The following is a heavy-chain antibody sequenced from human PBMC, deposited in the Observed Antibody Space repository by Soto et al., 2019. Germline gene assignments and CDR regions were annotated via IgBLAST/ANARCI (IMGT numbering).Heavy chain of an antibody. V-gene: IGHV3-48*01. D-gene: IGHD5-12*01. Sequence: PGGSLRLSCAASGFTFSSYSMNWVRQAPGKGLERVSYISSSTSMINYADSVKGRFTISRDNAKNSLYLQMNSLRTEDLALYYCARIAWQREYDYWGQGTLVTVSS. J-gene: IGHJ4*02. CDR2: ISSSTSMI. CDR3: ARIAWQREYDY. CDR1: GFTFSSYS.